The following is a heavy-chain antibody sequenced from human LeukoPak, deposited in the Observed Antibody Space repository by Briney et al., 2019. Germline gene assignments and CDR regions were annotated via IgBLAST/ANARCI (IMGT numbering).Heavy chain of an antibody. CDR3: ARASYSSSSDY. V-gene: IGHV3-21*01. D-gene: IGHD6-6*01. Sequence: GGSLRLSCAASGFTFGSYSMKWARQAPGKGLEWVSSISSSSSYIYYADSVKGRFTISRDNAKNSLYLQMNSRRAEATAVYYCARASYSSSSDYWGQGTLVTVSS. CDR1: GFTFGSYS. CDR2: ISSSSSYI. J-gene: IGHJ4*02.